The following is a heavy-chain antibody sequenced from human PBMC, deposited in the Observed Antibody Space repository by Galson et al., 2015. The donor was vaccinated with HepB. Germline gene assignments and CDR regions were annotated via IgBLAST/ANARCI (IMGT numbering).Heavy chain of an antibody. D-gene: IGHD4-23*01. V-gene: IGHV3-7*03. Sequence: SLRLSCAASGLTFSTYWMSWVRQAPGRGLEWVANINQDGSEKYYVDSVKGRFTISRDNAKNSLYLQMNSLRGDDTAVYYCARGPYGGSSGFYYYYGMDVWGQGTTVTVSS. CDR1: GLTFSTYW. CDR2: INQDGSEK. J-gene: IGHJ6*02. CDR3: ARGPYGGSSGFYYYYGMDV.